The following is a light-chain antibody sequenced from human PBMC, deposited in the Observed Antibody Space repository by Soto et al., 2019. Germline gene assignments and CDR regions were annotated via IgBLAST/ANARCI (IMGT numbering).Light chain of an antibody. CDR2: VAS. Sequence: EIVMTQSPATLSVSPGERATLSCRASQSVSSNLSWYQQKPGQAPRLLIYVASTRATGIPARFSGSGSGTELHLTISILESEDFAVYYCQHYNNWPRTFGQGTKGEIK. J-gene: IGKJ1*01. CDR3: QHYNNWPRT. V-gene: IGKV3-15*01. CDR1: QSVSSN.